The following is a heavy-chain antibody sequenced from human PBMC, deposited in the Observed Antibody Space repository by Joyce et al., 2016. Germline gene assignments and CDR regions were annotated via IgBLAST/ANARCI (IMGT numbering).Heavy chain of an antibody. D-gene: IGHD3-22*01. Sequence: EVQLLESGGGLVQPGGSLTLTCAASGFTFSSYAMSWVRQGPGKGRKWVSGFRGSGGSKYYAESVKGRFTISRENSINTLYLQMNSVRDEYTAVYFCAKGDSSGYYYNYYFDHWGQGIRVTVSS. V-gene: IGHV3-23*01. J-gene: IGHJ4*02. CDR3: AKGDSSGYYYNYYFDH. CDR2: FRGSGGSK. CDR1: GFTFSSYA.